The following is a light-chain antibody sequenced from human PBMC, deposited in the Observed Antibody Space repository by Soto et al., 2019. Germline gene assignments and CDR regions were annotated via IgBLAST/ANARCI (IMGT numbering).Light chain of an antibody. Sequence: EIVLTQSPGTLSLSPGERATLSCRASQSVSSNYLAWYQQIPDQAPRLLIYAASSRVTGIPDRFSGSGSGTDFTLTISRLEPEDFAVYYCQQYSSSPFTFGPGTKVDIK. CDR2: AAS. CDR1: QSVSSNY. CDR3: QQYSSSPFT. J-gene: IGKJ3*01. V-gene: IGKV3-20*01.